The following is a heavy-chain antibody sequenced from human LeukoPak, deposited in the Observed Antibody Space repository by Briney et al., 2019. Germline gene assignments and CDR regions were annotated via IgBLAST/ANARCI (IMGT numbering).Heavy chain of an antibody. Sequence: SQTLSLTCTVSGYSISSGYYWGWIRQPPGKGLEWIGSIYHSGSTYYNPSLKSRVTISVDTSKNQFSLKLSSVTAADTAVYYCARDIVVVVAATGPRPWYFDLWGRGTLVTVSS. CDR1: GYSISSGYY. J-gene: IGHJ2*01. V-gene: IGHV4-38-2*02. CDR2: IYHSGST. CDR3: ARDIVVVVAATGPRPWYFDL. D-gene: IGHD2-15*01.